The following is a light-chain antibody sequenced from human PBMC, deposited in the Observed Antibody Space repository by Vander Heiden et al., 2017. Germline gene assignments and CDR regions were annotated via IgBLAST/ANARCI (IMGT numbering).Light chain of an antibody. V-gene: IGKV1-8*01. CDR3: QQYYSYPRT. J-gene: IGKJ1*01. CDR2: AAS. Sequence: ASRMTRAPSSLSAVTGDRITTTCRASQGISSYLAWYQQKPGKAPKLLIYAASTLQSGVPSRFSGSGSGTDFTLTISCLQSEDFATYYCQQYYSYPRTFGQGTKVEIK. CDR1: QGISSY.